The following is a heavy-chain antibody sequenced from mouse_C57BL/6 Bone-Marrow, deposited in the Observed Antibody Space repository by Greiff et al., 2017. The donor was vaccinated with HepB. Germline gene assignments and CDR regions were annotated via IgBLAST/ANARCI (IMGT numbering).Heavy chain of an antibody. V-gene: IGHV1-26*01. Sequence: EVQLQQSGPELVKPGASVKISCKASGYTFTDYYMNWVKQSHGKSLEWIGDINPNNGGTSYNQKFKGKATLTVDKSSSTAYMELRSLTSEDSAVYYCARGYGNYEAWFAYWGQGTLVTVSA. J-gene: IGHJ3*01. D-gene: IGHD2-1*01. CDR2: INPNNGGT. CDR1: GYTFTDYY. CDR3: ARGYGNYEAWFAY.